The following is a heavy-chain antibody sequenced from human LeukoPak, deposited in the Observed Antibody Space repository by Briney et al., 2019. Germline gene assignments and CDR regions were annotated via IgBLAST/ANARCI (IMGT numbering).Heavy chain of an antibody. V-gene: IGHV1-69*13. J-gene: IGHJ6*02. Sequence: ASVKVSYKASGGTFSSYAISWVRQAPGQGLEWMGGIIPIFGTANYAQKFQGRVTITADESTSTAYMELSSLRSEDTAVYYCASCIVVVHSEYYYYGMDVWGQGTTVTVSS. CDR3: ASCIVVVHSEYYYYGMDV. CDR2: IIPIFGTA. D-gene: IGHD2-15*01. CDR1: GGTFSSYA.